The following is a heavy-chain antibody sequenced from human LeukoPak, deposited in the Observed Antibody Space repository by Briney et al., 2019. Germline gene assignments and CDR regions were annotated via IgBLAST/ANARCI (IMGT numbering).Heavy chain of an antibody. CDR3: ARPRSSSGWDGDSDS. CDR1: GGSISNSY. CDR2: IHTSGST. J-gene: IGHJ4*02. V-gene: IGHV4-4*07. D-gene: IGHD6-19*01. Sequence: PSQTLSLTCTVSGGSISNSYWSWIPQPAAKGLEWIGRIHTSGSTNYNPSLKSRVTMSVDTSKNHFSLKLSSVTAADTAVYYCARPRSSSGWDGDSDSWGQGTLVTVSS.